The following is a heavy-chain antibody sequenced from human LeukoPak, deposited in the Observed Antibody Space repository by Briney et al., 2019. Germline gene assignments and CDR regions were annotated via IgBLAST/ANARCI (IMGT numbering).Heavy chain of an antibody. CDR3: ARARVGGSSDFDY. CDR1: GFTFNSYT. D-gene: IGHD1-26*01. CDR2: ISSSSSYI. J-gene: IGHJ4*02. V-gene: IGHV3-21*01. Sequence: TTGGSLRLSCAASGFTFNSYTINWVRQAPGKGLEWVSSISSSSSYIYYADSVKGRFTVSRDNAKNSLYLQMNSLRAEDTAVYYCARARVGGSSDFDYWGQGTLVTVSS.